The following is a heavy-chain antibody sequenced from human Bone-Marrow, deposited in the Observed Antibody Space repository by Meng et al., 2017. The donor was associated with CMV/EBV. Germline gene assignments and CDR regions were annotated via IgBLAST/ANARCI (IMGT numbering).Heavy chain of an antibody. Sequence: GESLKISCAASGFTFSGSAMHWVRQASGKGLEWVGRIRSKANSYATAYAAAVKGRFTISRDDSKNTLHLQMNSLKTEDTAVYYCTTEDQLGRFYYYYYGMDVWGQGTTVTVSS. J-gene: IGHJ6*02. CDR3: TTEDQLGRFYYYYYGMDV. CDR2: IRSKANSYAT. CDR1: GFTFSGSA. D-gene: IGHD2-2*01. V-gene: IGHV3-73*01.